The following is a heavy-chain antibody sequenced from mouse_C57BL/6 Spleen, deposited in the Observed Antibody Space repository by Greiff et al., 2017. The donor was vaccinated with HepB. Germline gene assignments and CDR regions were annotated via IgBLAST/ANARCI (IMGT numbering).Heavy chain of an antibody. CDR1: GYTFTSYW. CDR2: IYPGSGST. CDR3: ARGGLRRGLAY. J-gene: IGHJ3*01. V-gene: IGHV1-55*01. Sequence: VHLVESGAELVKPGASVKMSCKASGYTFTSYWITWVKQRPGQGLEWIGDIYPGSGSTNYNEKFKSKATLTVDTSSSTAYMQLSSLTSEDSAVYYCARGGLRRGLAYWGQGTLVTVSA.